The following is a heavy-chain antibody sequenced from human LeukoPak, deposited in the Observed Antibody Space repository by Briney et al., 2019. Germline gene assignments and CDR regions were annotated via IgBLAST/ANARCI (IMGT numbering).Heavy chain of an antibody. V-gene: IGHV3-9*01. J-gene: IGHJ6*02. Sequence: GRSLRLSCAASGFTFDDYAMHWVRQAPGKGLEWVSGISWNSGSIGYADSVKGRFTISRDNAKNSLYLQTNSLRAEDTALYYCAKDSGVAPTGYGLDVWGQGTTVTVSS. CDR2: ISWNSGSI. CDR1: GFTFDDYA. D-gene: IGHD2-15*01. CDR3: AKDSGVAPTGYGLDV.